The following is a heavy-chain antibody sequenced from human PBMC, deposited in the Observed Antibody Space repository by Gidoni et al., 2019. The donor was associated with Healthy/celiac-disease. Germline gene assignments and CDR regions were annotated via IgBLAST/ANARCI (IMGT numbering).Heavy chain of an antibody. J-gene: IGHJ5*02. D-gene: IGHD4-17*01. V-gene: IGHV3-53*01. CDR2: SYSGVST. CDR3: ARAPVT. Sequence: EVQLVESGGGLIQPGGSLRLSCAASGFTVSSNYMSWVRQAPGKGLEWVSVSYSGVSTYYAYAVKGRFTISRYNSKNTLYLQMNSLRAEDTAVYYCARAPVTWGQGTLVTVSS. CDR1: GFTVSSNY.